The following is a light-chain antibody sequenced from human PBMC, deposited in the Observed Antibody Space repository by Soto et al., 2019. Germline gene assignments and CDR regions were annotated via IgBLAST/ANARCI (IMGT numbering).Light chain of an antibody. V-gene: IGLV1-36*01. CDR3: AAWDDSLNAVV. J-gene: IGLJ2*01. Sequence: QLVLTQPPSVSEAPRQRVTISCSGSSSNIGDNAVNWYQQFPGKAPKLLIYYDDLLPSGVSDRFSGSKSGTSASLAISGLQSEDEADYYCAAWDDSLNAVVFGGGTQLTVL. CDR1: SSNIGDNA. CDR2: YDD.